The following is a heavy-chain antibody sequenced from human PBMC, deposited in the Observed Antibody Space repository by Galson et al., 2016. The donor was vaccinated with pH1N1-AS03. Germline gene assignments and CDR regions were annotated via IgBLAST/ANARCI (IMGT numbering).Heavy chain of an antibody. CDR1: GFMFSTNA. CDR2: ISASGGDT. V-gene: IGHV3-23*01. J-gene: IGHJ6*02. Sequence: SLRLSCAVSGFMFSTNAMTWVRQAPGKGLEWVSGISASGGDTYYADSVKGRFTVSRDNSKHTLYLQMNSLRADDTAVYYCAKGGKGYCSSATCFSLSYYYYYYGMDVWGHGTTVTVSS. CDR3: AKGGKGYCSSATCFSLSYYYYYYGMDV. D-gene: IGHD2-2*01.